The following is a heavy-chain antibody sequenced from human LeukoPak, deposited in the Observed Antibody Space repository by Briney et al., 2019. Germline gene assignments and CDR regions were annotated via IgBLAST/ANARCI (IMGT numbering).Heavy chain of an antibody. D-gene: IGHD3-10*02. J-gene: IGHJ6*04. V-gene: IGHV3-48*04. CDR1: GFTFSSYS. CDR2: IDSSGNII. CDR3: AELGITMIGGV. Sequence: GGSLRLSCAASGFTFSSYSMNWVRQAPGKGLEWVSYIDSSGNIIHYADSVKGRFTISRDNAKNSLYLQMNSLRAEDTAVYYCAELGITMIGGVWGKGTTVTISS.